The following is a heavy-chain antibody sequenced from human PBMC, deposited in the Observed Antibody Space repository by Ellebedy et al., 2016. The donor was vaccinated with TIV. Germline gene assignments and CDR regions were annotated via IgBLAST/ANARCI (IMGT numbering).Heavy chain of an antibody. D-gene: IGHD2-15*01. CDR1: GFTFTQYW. J-gene: IGHJ6*02. CDR2: INSDGSST. V-gene: IGHV3-74*01. CDR3: ARVVENYGMDV. Sequence: GESLKITCAASGFTFTQYWLHWVRQAPGKGPVWVSRINSDGSSTTYADSVKGRFTITRDHAKHTLYLQMNSLRAEDTAVYYCARVVENYGMDVWGQGTTVTVSS.